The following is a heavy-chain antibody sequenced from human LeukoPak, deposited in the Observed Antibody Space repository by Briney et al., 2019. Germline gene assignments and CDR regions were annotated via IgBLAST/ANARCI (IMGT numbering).Heavy chain of an antibody. CDR3: ARRFTGSAWFPLGY. CDR2: ISSSSSYI. CDR1: GFTFSTYS. D-gene: IGHD6-19*01. Sequence: GGSLRLSCAASGFTFSTYSMNWIRQAPGKGLEWVSSISSSSSYIHYADSVKGRFTISRDNAKNSLFLQMNRLRVEDTAVYYCARRFTGSAWFPLGYWGQGTLVTVSS. V-gene: IGHV3-21*01. J-gene: IGHJ4*02.